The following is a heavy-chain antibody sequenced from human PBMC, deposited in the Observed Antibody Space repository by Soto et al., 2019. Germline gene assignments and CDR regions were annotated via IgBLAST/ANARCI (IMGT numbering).Heavy chain of an antibody. Sequence: VQLLESGGGLVQPGGSLRLSCAASGFTFSSYAMSWVRQAPGKELEWVSDISGSGGSTYYADSVKGRFTISRDKSKNTLYLQRNSLRAADTAVYYCAKDRRSGYYFGYGMDVWGHGTTVTVSS. J-gene: IGHJ6*02. CDR1: GFTFSSYA. CDR3: AKDRRSGYYFGYGMDV. V-gene: IGHV3-23*01. CDR2: ISGSGGST. D-gene: IGHD3-3*01.